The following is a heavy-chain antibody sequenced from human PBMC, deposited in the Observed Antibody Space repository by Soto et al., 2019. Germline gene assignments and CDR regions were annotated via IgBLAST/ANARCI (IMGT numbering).Heavy chain of an antibody. CDR3: ARGRGGTMVRGVTPPWFDP. Sequence: SETLSLTCAVYGGSFSGYYWTWIRQPPGTGLEWIGEINHSGSTNYNPSLKSRVTISVDTSKNQFSLKLSSVTAADTAVYYCARGRGGTMVRGVTPPWFDPWGQGTLVTVSS. J-gene: IGHJ5*02. CDR2: INHSGST. CDR1: GGSFSGYY. V-gene: IGHV4-34*01. D-gene: IGHD3-10*01.